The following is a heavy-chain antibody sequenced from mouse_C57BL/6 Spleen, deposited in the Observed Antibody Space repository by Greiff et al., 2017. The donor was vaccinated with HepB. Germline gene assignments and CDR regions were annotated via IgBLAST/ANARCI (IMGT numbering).Heavy chain of an antibody. D-gene: IGHD1-1*01. Sequence: EVKVEESGGGLVKPGGSLKLSCAASGFTFSSYAMSWVRQTPEKRLEWVATISDGGSYTYYPDNVKGRFTISRDNAKNNLYLQMSHLKSEDTAMYYCARERGIYYYGSSLDYWGQGTTLTVSS. J-gene: IGHJ2*01. CDR2: ISDGGSYT. CDR3: ARERGIYYYGSSLDY. V-gene: IGHV5-4*01. CDR1: GFTFSSYA.